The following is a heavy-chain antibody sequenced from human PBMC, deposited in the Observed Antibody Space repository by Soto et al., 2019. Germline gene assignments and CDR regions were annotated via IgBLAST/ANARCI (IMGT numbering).Heavy chain of an antibody. CDR2: IYTSGST. CDR1: GGSISSYY. D-gene: IGHD2-2*01. V-gene: IGHV4-4*07. J-gene: IGHJ4*02. Sequence: SETLSLTCTVSGGSISSYYWGWIRQPAGKGLEWIGRIYTSGSTNYNPSLKSRVTMSVDTSKNQFSLKLSSVTAADTAVYYCARACSSNSCYDVFDYWGQGTLVTVSS. CDR3: ARACSSNSCYDVFDY.